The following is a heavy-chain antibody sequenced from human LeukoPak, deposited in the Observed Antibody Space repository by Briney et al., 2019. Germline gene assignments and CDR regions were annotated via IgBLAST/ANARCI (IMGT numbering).Heavy chain of an antibody. Sequence: SETLSLTCAVYGGSFSGYYWSWIRQPPGKGLEWIGEINHSGSTNYNPSLKSRVTIPVDTSKNQFSLTLSSVTAADTAVYFCARVSGSGTALDAFDIWGQGTMVIVSS. CDR1: GGSFSGYY. D-gene: IGHD1-1*01. CDR3: ARVSGSGTALDAFDI. V-gene: IGHV4-34*01. J-gene: IGHJ3*02. CDR2: INHSGST.